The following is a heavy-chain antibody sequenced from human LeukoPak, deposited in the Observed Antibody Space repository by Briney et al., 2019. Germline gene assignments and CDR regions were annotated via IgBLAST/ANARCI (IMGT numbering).Heavy chain of an antibody. CDR3: AKIAPPSVGFDY. CDR2: ISGSGGST. J-gene: IGHJ4*02. V-gene: IGHV3-23*01. D-gene: IGHD1-26*01. Sequence: GGSLRLSCAAYGFTFSSYAMSWVRQAPGKGLEWVSAISGSGGSTYCADSAKGRFTISRDNSKNTLYLQMNSLRAEDTAVYYCAKIAPPSVGFDYWGQGTLVTVSS. CDR1: GFTFSSYA.